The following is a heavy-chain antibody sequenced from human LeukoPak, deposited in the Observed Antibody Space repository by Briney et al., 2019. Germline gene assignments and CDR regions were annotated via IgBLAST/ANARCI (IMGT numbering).Heavy chain of an antibody. CDR2: ISTSSSYI. Sequence: PGGSLRLSCAASGFTFSNYYMNWVRQAPGKGLEWVASISTSSSYIYYADSVKGRFTISRDNAKTSLYLQMNSLRAEDTAFYYCARRDYDFWSGYPSSAFDIWGQGTMVTVSS. CDR1: GFTFSNYY. CDR3: ARRDYDFWSGYPSSAFDI. D-gene: IGHD3-3*01. V-gene: IGHV3-21*01. J-gene: IGHJ3*02.